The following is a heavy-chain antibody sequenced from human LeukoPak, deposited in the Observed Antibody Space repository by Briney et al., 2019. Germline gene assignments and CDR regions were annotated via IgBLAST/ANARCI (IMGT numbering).Heavy chain of an antibody. CDR2: IYSSGAT. D-gene: IGHD4-17*01. J-gene: IGHJ6*04. Sequence: SETLSLTCSVSGDSFSGYYWGWIRQAPGKGLECLGYIYSSGATAYNPSLKNRLTISIDTYRNQFSLTLTSVSAADTAVYFCARHVYGKGMAVWGKGTTVTVSS. V-gene: IGHV4-59*08. CDR1: GDSFSGYY. CDR3: ARHVYGKGMAV.